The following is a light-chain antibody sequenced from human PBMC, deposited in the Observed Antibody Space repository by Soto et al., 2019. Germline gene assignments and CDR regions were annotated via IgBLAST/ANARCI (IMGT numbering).Light chain of an antibody. V-gene: IGLV2-8*01. J-gene: IGLJ2*01. CDR1: SSDVGGYNY. CDR2: EVS. CDR3: SSYAGSNNLEV. Sequence: QSALTQPPSASGSPGQSVTISCTGTSSDVGGYNYVSWYQQHPGKAPKLMIYEVSKRPSGVPDRSSGSKSGNTASLTVSGLQAEDEADYYCSSYAGSNNLEVFGGGTKLTVL.